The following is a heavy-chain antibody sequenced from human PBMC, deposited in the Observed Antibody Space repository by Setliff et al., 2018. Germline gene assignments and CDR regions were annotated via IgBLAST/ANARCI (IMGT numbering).Heavy chain of an antibody. V-gene: IGHV4-59*08. Sequence: PSETLSLTCTVSGGSISSYYWSWIRQPPGKGLEWIGYIYYSGTTYYSPSLKSRVTISLDTSRNQFSLKVTSVTAADTAVYYCARLPLTGGWYDYWGQGTLVTVSS. CDR3: ARLPLTGGWYDY. CDR2: IYYSGTT. J-gene: IGHJ4*02. D-gene: IGHD6-19*01. CDR1: GGSISSYY.